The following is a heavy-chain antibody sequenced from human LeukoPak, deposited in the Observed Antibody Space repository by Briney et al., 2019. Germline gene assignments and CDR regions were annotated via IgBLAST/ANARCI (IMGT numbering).Heavy chain of an antibody. CDR2: IYPADSDI. D-gene: IGHD2-15*01. J-gene: IGHJ5*02. Sequence: GESLKICCKGSGYSINNYWIGLVRQMPGKGLEWMRIIYPADSDIRYSPSFQGQVTISADKSISTVYLQWSSLKASDTAMYYCARQEYCSGGSCYTWFDPWGQGTLVTVSS. CDR3: ARQEYCSGGSCYTWFDP. CDR1: GYSINNYW. V-gene: IGHV5-51*01.